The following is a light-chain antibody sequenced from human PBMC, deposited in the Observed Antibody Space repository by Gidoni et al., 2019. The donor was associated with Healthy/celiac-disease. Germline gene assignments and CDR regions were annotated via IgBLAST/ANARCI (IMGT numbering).Light chain of an antibody. CDR2: DAS. Sequence: IVLTQSPATLSLSPGERATLSCRASQSVSSYLAGYQQKPGQAPRLLIYDASNRATGITARVRGSGSGTDFTLTISSLEPEEFEVYNCQQRSNWPLTFGGGTKVEIK. CDR3: QQRSNWPLT. J-gene: IGKJ4*01. CDR1: QSVSSY. V-gene: IGKV3-11*01.